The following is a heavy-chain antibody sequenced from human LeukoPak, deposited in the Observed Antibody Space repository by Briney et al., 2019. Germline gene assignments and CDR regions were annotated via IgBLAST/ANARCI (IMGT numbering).Heavy chain of an antibody. V-gene: IGHV4-38-2*01. J-gene: IGHJ4*02. Sequence: SETLSLTCPVSGYSINRGYYWGWIRQPPGKGLEWIGSIYYSGSTYYNPSLKSRVTISVDTSKNQFSLKLSSVTAADTAVYYCARGEMGDFWSGYYEGGMNYWGQGTLVTVSS. CDR3: ARGEMGDFWSGYYEGGMNY. D-gene: IGHD3-3*01. CDR2: IYYSGST. CDR1: GYSINRGYY.